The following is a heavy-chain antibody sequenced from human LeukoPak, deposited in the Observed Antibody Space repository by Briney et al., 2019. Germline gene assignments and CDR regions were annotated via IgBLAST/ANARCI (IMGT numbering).Heavy chain of an antibody. V-gene: IGHV3-7*01. Sequence: GGSLRLSCAAAGFIFSSSWMTWVRQAPGKGLEWVANIKRAGSEKYCVDSVKGRFTISRDNAKNSLYLQMDSLNSEDTAVYYCARQITSPSDAFDLWGQGTMVTVSS. D-gene: IGHD3-10*01. J-gene: IGHJ3*01. CDR3: ARQITSPSDAFDL. CDR2: IKRAGSEK. CDR1: GFIFSSSW.